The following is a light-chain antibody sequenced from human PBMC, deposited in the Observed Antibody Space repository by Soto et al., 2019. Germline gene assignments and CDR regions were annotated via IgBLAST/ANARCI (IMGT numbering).Light chain of an antibody. V-gene: IGKV1-6*01. CDR1: QGISND. CDR3: LQDYNLPPT. Sequence: AIQMTQSPSSLSASVGDRVTITCRASQGISNDLGWYQKNPGQAPKLLIDTASNLQSGVPSRFSGSASGTDFTLTISSLQAEDVATYCCLQDYNLPPTFGQGTKVDIK. CDR2: TAS. J-gene: IGKJ1*01.